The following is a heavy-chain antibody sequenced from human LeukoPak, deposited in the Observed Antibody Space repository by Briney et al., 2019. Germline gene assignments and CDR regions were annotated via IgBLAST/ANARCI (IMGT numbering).Heavy chain of an antibody. CDR3: ARAVPAVAGLPFDY. V-gene: IGHV4-34*01. D-gene: IGHD6-19*01. CDR1: GGSFSGYC. J-gene: IGHJ4*02. Sequence: PSETLSLTCAVYGGSFSGYCWSWIRQPPGKGLEWIGEINYSGSTNYNPSLKSRVTISVDTSKNQFSLKLSSVTAADTAVYYCARAVPAVAGLPFDYWGQGTLVTVSS. CDR2: INYSGST.